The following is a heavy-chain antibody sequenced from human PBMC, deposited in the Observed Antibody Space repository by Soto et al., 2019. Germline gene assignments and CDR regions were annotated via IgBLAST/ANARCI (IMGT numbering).Heavy chain of an antibody. CDR3: ARDRGYPDSFDI. Sequence: GGSLRLSCAASGFNFGPFWMHWVRQAPGKGLVWVSHVNGDGNTIVYADSVRGRFTISRDNAKSTLFLQMNSLRVEDTAVYYCARDRGYPDSFDIWGQGTMVTVSS. CDR1: GFNFGPFW. CDR2: VNGDGNTI. D-gene: IGHD3-10*01. V-gene: IGHV3-74*01. J-gene: IGHJ3*02.